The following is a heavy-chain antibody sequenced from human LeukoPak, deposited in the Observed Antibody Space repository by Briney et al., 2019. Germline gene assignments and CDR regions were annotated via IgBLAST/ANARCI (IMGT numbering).Heavy chain of an antibody. V-gene: IGHV3-21*01. CDR3: ARDRGGYYDFWSGFNWFDP. Sequence: GSLRLSCAASGFTFSSYSMNWVRQAPGKGLEWVSSISSSSSYIYYADSVKGRFTISRDNAKNALYLQMNSLRAEDTAVYYCARDRGGYYDFWSGFNWFDPWGQGTLVTVSS. D-gene: IGHD3-3*01. CDR1: GFTFSSYS. J-gene: IGHJ5*02. CDR2: ISSSSSYI.